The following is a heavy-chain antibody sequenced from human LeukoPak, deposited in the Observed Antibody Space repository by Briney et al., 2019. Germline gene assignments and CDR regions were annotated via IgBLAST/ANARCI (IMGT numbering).Heavy chain of an antibody. CDR1: GFSVSSKY. J-gene: IGHJ4*02. CDR3: ARESGSYEE. CDR2: IYTNGDT. Sequence: GGSLRLSCAVSGFSVSSKYMSWVRQAPGKRLEWVSVIYTNGDTYDADAVKSRFTISRDDSENTVYLQMNSLRAEDTAMYYCARESGSYEEWGQGTLVTVSS. V-gene: IGHV3-53*01. D-gene: IGHD1-26*01.